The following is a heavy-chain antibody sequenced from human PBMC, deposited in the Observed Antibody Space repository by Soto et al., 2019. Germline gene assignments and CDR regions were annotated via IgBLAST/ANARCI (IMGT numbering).Heavy chain of an antibody. CDR3: ATSLWFGTQVEL. Sequence: QVQLQQWGAGLLKPSETLSLSCAVYGGYFNDNYYTWFRQPPGKGLEWIGEISRSGTTNYIPSLKSRASISFDTSKTQVSLKVTSVTAADTAVYYCATSLWFGTQVELWGQGALVTVSS. CDR2: ISRSGTT. J-gene: IGHJ5*02. V-gene: IGHV4-34*01. CDR1: GGYFNDNY. D-gene: IGHD3-10*01.